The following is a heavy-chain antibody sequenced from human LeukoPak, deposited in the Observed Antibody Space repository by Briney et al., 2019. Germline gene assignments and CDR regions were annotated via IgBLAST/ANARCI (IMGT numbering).Heavy chain of an antibody. CDR1: GFIFSDPY. CDR3: AKRQVSAAAGALDY. Sequence: SGGSLRLSCAASGFIFSDPYMDWVCQAPGKGLEWVSAISGSGGNTYYADSVKGRFTISRDNSKNTLYLQMNSLRAEDTAVYYCAKRQVSAAAGALDYWGQGTLLTVSS. D-gene: IGHD6-13*01. J-gene: IGHJ4*02. CDR2: ISGSGGNT. V-gene: IGHV3-23*01.